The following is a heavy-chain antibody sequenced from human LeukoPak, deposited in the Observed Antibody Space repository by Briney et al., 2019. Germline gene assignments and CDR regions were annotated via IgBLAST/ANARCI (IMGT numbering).Heavy chain of an antibody. CDR1: GLTFSSNV. Sequence: GGSLRLSCAASGLTFSSNVMSWVRQAPGKGLEWVSSISSSSSYIYYADSVKGRFTISRDNAKNSLYLQMNSLRAEDTAVYYCARDFYGDLGFDYWGQGTLVTVSS. CDR3: ARDFYGDLGFDY. J-gene: IGHJ4*02. V-gene: IGHV3-21*01. D-gene: IGHD4-17*01. CDR2: ISSSSSYI.